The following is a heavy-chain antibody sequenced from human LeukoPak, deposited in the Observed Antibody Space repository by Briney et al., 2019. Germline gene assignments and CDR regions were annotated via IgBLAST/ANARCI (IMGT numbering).Heavy chain of an antibody. CDR2: INADGSIT. Sequence: GGSLRLSCAASGFTFSDYWMHWVRHVPGKGLVWVARINADGSITNHADSVKGRFTTSRGNAENTLYLQMNSLRAEDTAVYYCAKDRVDASDYWGQGTLVTVSS. D-gene: IGHD3-9*01. CDR3: AKDRVDASDY. CDR1: GFTFSDYW. J-gene: IGHJ4*02. V-gene: IGHV3-74*01.